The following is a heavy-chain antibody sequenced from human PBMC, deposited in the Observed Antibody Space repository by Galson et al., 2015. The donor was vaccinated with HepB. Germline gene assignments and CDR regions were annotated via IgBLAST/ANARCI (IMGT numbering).Heavy chain of an antibody. Sequence: CAVSGGSISSGGYSWSWIRQPPGKGLEWIGYIYHSGSTYYNPSLKSRVTISVDRSKNQFSLKLSSVTAADTAVYYCASHSSSSDYWGQGTLVTVSS. J-gene: IGHJ4*02. V-gene: IGHV4-30-2*01. CDR3: ASHSSSSDY. CDR2: IYHSGST. CDR1: GGSISSGGYS. D-gene: IGHD6-6*01.